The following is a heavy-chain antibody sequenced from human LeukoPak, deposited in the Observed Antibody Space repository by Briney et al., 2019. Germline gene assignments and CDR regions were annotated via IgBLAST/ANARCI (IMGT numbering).Heavy chain of an antibody. V-gene: IGHV3-21*01. D-gene: IGHD3-22*01. CDR2: ISSSSSYI. Sequence: PGGSLRLSCAASGFTFSSYSMNWVRQAPGKGLEWVSSISSSSSYIYYADSVKGRFTISRDNAKNSLYLQMNSLRAEDTAVYYCAIYYYDSSGYHEYFQHWGQGTLVTVSS. CDR3: AIYYYDSSGYHEYFQH. CDR1: GFTFSSYS. J-gene: IGHJ1*01.